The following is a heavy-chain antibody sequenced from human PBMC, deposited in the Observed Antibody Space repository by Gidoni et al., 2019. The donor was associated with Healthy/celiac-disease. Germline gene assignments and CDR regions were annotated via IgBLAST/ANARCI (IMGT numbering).Heavy chain of an antibody. J-gene: IGHJ4*02. Sequence: QVQLQESGPGLVKPSCTLSLTCSVSGGSISSSNWWSWVRQPPGKGLEWIGEIYHRGRTNYNPSLKSRVTISVDKSKNQLSLKLSSVNAADTAVYYCARVRSWFNKGLLEYWGQGTLVTVSS. D-gene: IGHD6-13*01. V-gene: IGHV4-4*02. CDR2: IYHRGRT. CDR3: ARVRSWFNKGLLEY. CDR1: GGSISSSNW.